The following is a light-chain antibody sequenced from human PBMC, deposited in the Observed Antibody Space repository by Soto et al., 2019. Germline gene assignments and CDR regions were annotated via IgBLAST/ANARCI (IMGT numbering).Light chain of an antibody. J-gene: IGLJ7*01. CDR1: SSDVGSHNL. V-gene: IGLV2-23*02. CDR2: EVS. Sequence: QSALTQPASVSGSPGRSITISCTGTSSDVGSHNLVSWYQQHPGQAPKLMIYEVSKRPLGVSARFSASKSGNTASLTISGLQAEDEADYYCCSSGGSRAVFGGGTQLTVL. CDR3: CSSGGSRAV.